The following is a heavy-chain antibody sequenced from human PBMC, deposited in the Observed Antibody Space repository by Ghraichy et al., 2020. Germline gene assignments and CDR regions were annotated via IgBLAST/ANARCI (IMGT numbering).Heavy chain of an antibody. CDR2: IYYSGST. CDR3: ARAAIQLWLQALYYFDY. D-gene: IGHD5-18*01. Sequence: SETLSLTCTVSGGSISSSSYYWGWIRQPPGKGLEWIGSIYYSGSTYYNPSLKSRVTISVDTSKNQFSLKLSSVTAADTAVYYCARAAIQLWLQALYYFDYWGQGTLVTVSS. CDR1: GGSISSSSYY. V-gene: IGHV4-39*01. J-gene: IGHJ4*02.